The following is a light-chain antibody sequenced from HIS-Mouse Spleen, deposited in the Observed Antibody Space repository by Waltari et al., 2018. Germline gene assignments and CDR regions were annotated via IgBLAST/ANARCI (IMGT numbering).Light chain of an antibody. Sequence: QSALTQPASVSGSPGQSITTSCTGTSIDVGSYNLASWYQHHPGKAPKLMIYEGSKRPSGVSNRFSGSKSGNTASLTISGLQAEDEADYYCCSYAGSSTWVFGGGTKLTVL. J-gene: IGLJ3*02. CDR2: EGS. V-gene: IGLV2-23*01. CDR1: SIDVGSYNL. CDR3: CSYAGSSTWV.